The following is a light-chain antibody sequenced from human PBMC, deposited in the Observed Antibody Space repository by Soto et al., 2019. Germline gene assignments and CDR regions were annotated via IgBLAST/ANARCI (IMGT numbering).Light chain of an antibody. CDR2: GAS. J-gene: IGKJ2*01. V-gene: IGKV3-15*01. CDR3: HHYNTWPLYS. Sequence: EIVMTQSPATLSVSPGAGATLSCRASQSVRSNVAWYQQKPGQAPRLLIYGASTRATGIPARFSGSGSGTDFTLTISSLQSEDFAVYYGHHYNTWPLYSFGQGTKLEIK. CDR1: QSVRSN.